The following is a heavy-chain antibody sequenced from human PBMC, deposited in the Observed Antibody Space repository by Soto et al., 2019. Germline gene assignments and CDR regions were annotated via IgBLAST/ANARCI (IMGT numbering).Heavy chain of an antibody. CDR2: VKSETDGGTT. D-gene: IGHD5-18*01. J-gene: IGHJ4*02. CDR1: GVTVTNVW. CDR3: SHGYYQYFES. V-gene: IGHV3-15*07. Sequence: GGSLRLSCAVSGVTVTNVWMNWVRQAPGKGPEWVGRVKSETDGGTTDYAAPVKGRFTISRGDSENTLYLQMDSLKTEDTAIYYCSHGYYQYFESWGQGTLVTVS.